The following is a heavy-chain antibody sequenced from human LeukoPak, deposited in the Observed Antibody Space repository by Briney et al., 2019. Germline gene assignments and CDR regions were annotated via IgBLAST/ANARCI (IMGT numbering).Heavy chain of an antibody. CDR1: GGSFSGYY. CDR2: INHSGST. Sequence: SETLSLTCAVYGGSFSGYYWSWIRQPPGKGLEWIGEINHSGSTNYNPSLKSRVTISVDTSRNQLSLKLSSVTAADTAVYYCARQAYYDSSGYYLIPGTFDYWGQGTLVTVSS. D-gene: IGHD3-22*01. CDR3: ARQAYYDSSGYYLIPGTFDY. V-gene: IGHV4-34*01. J-gene: IGHJ4*02.